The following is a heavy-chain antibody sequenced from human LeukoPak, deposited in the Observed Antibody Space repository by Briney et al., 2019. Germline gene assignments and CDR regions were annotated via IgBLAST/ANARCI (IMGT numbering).Heavy chain of an antibody. D-gene: IGHD3-10*01. CDR2: IYYSGST. CDR3: ARDFRLGRDPSLLWFGGLSATHGMDV. Sequence: PSETLSLTCTVSGGSISSYYWSWIRQPPGKGLEWIGYIYYSGSTNYNPSLKSRVTISVDTSKNQFSLKLSSVTAADTAVYYCARDFRLGRDPSLLWFGGLSATHGMDVWGQGTTVTVSS. CDR1: GGSISSYY. J-gene: IGHJ6*02. V-gene: IGHV4-59*01.